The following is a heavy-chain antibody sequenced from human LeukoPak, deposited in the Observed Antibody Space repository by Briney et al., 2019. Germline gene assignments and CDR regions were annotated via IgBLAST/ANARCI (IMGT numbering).Heavy chain of an antibody. J-gene: IGHJ2*01. Sequence: SETLSLTCTVSGGSISSSSYYWGWIRQPPGKGLEWIGSIYYSGSTNYNPSLKSRVTISVDTSKNQFSLKLSSVTAADTAVYYCARGVGLAARPSWYFDLWGRGTLVTVSS. CDR3: ARGVGLAARPSWYFDL. CDR2: IYYSGST. CDR1: GGSISSSSYY. V-gene: IGHV4-39*07. D-gene: IGHD6-6*01.